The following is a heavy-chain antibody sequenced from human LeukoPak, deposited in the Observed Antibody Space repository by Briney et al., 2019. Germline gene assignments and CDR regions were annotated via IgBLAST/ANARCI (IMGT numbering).Heavy chain of an antibody. V-gene: IGHV3-7*01. CDR1: GFTFNTYW. J-gene: IGHJ3*02. D-gene: IGHD3-22*01. Sequence: GGSLRLSCSASGFTFNTYWMSWVRQAPGKGLQWVANVRPDGREQRYVDSVKGRFTISRDNAKNSLYLQMNSLRAEDTAVYYCARESQSAYYFDSSGYEDAFDIWGQGTMVTVS. CDR3: ARESQSAYYFDSSGYEDAFDI. CDR2: VRPDGREQ.